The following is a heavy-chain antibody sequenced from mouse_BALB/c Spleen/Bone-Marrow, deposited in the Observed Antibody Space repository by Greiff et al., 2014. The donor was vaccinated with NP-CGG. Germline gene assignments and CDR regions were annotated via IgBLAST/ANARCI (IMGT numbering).Heavy chain of an antibody. CDR1: GFTFTDYY. J-gene: IGHJ1*01. V-gene: IGHV7-3*02. CDR2: IRNKANGYTT. Sequence: EVMLVESGGGLVQPGGSLKLSCATSGFTFTDYYMNWVRQPPGKGLEWLAFIRNKANGYTTEYSASVKGRFTISRDNSQIILYLQMSTLRAEDSATYYCARDVSSCYWYLDVWGAGTTVTVSS. CDR3: ARDVSSCYWYLDV. D-gene: IGHD1-1*01.